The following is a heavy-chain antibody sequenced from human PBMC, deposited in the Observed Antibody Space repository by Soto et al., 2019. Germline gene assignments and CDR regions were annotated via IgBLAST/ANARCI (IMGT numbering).Heavy chain of an antibody. J-gene: IGHJ5*02. CDR1: GYSFTSYW. CDR2: IYPGDSDT. Sequence: GESLKISCKGSGYSFTSYWIGWVRQIPGKGLEWMGIIYPGDSDTRYSPSFQGQVTISADKSISTASLQWSSLQASDTTTHYCARGAAARAFTSLCPWGEGTLV. D-gene: IGHD6-6*01. CDR3: ARGAAARAFTSLCP. V-gene: IGHV5-51*01.